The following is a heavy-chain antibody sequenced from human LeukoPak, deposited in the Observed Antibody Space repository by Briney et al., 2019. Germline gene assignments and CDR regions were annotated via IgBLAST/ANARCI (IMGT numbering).Heavy chain of an antibody. J-gene: IGHJ4*02. CDR2: INPNSGGT. V-gene: IGHV1-2*02. CDR3: ARAAFITMVRGVIIPPGGY. Sequence: ASVKVSCKASGYTFTGYYMHWVRQAPGQGLEWMGWINPNSGGTNYAQKFQGRVTMTRDTSISTAYMELSRLRSDDTAVYYCARAAFITMVRGVIIPPGGYWGQGTLVTVSS. CDR1: GYTFTGYY. D-gene: IGHD3-10*01.